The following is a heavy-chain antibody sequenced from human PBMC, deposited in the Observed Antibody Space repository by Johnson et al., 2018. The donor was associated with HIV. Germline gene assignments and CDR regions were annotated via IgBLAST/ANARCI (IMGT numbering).Heavy chain of an antibody. J-gene: IGHJ3*02. CDR2: IYSGGST. CDR1: GFIFSGSA. D-gene: IGHD5-24*01. CDR3: VRACRDGYTCDAFDI. Sequence: VQLVESGGGVVQPGGSLRLSCAASGFIFSGSAMHWVRQAPGNGLEWVSVIYSGGSTYYADSVKGRFTISRDNSNNTLYLQMNRLRAEDTAVYYCVRACRDGYTCDAFDIWGQGTMVTVSS. V-gene: IGHV3-66*01.